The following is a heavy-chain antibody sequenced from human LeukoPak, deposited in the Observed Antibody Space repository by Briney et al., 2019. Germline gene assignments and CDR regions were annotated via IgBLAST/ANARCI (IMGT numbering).Heavy chain of an antibody. Sequence: SETLSLTCAVSGYSISSGYYWGWIRQPPGKGLEWIGSNSPSGSTFYNPSLKSRVTISVDTSKNQFSLKLRSVTAADTAVYYCALSPLGAAGTWSGLFDYWGQGTLVTVSS. CDR1: GYSISSGYY. D-gene: IGHD6-13*01. V-gene: IGHV4-38-2*01. CDR3: ALSPLGAAGTWSGLFDY. CDR2: NSPSGST. J-gene: IGHJ4*02.